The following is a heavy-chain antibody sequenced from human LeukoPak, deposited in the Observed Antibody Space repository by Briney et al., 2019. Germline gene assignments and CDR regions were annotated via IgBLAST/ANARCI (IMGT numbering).Heavy chain of an antibody. CDR2: IRSKANSYAT. J-gene: IGHJ4*02. D-gene: IGHD6-13*01. Sequence: GGSLRLSCAASGFTFSDSAIHWVRQASGKGLEWVGRIRSKANSYATAYAASVKGRFTISRDDSKNTAYLQMNSLKTEDTAVYYCAGGRVAAGTNGALDYWGEGTLVTVSS. V-gene: IGHV3-73*01. CDR3: AGGRVAAGTNGALDY. CDR1: GFTFSDSA.